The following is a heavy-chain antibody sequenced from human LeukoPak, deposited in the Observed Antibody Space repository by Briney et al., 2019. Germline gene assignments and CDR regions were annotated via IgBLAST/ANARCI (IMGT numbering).Heavy chain of an antibody. CDR1: GFAFSSYA. J-gene: IGHJ3*02. D-gene: IGHD2-2*01. CDR2: ISGSGGST. CDR3: ARYCSSTSCYRSPDAFDI. V-gene: IGHV3-23*01. Sequence: GGSLRLSCAASGFAFSSYAMSWVRQAPGKGLEWVSAISGSGGSTYYADSVKGQFTISRDNSKNTLYLQMNSLRAEDTAVYYCARYCSSTSCYRSPDAFDIWGQGTMVTVSS.